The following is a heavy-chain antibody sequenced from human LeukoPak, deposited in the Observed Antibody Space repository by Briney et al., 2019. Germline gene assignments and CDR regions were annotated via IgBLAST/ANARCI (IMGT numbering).Heavy chain of an antibody. CDR1: GGTFSSYA. CDR2: IIPILGIA. J-gene: IGHJ4*02. V-gene: IGHV1-69*04. D-gene: IGHD2-15*01. CDR3: AREACSGGSCYSVNYFDY. Sequence: SVKVSCKASGGTFSSYAISWVRQAPGQGLEWMGRIIPILGIANYAQKFQGRVTITADKSTSTAYMELSSLRSEDTAVYYCAREACSGGSCYSVNYFDYWGQGTLVTVSS.